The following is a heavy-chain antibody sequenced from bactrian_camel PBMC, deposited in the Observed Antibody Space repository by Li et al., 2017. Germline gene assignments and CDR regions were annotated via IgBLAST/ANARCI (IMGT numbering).Heavy chain of an antibody. CDR3: GTLETDQYGSRYIY. Sequence: QLVESGGGSVQAGGSLRLSCVATGYSYRTMGWFHQASGKEREGVAAIVTGGIRTYYADSVKGRFTISQDNAKNTVYLQMNSLKSKDTAVYYCGTLETDQYGSRYIYWGQGTQVTVS. CDR2: IVTGGIRT. J-gene: IGHJ4*01. CDR1: GYSYRT. V-gene: IGHV3S54*01. D-gene: IGHD6*01.